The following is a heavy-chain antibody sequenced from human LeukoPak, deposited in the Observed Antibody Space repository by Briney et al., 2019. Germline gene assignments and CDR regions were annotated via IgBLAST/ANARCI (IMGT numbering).Heavy chain of an antibody. CDR3: ARDRDQVSFDY. D-gene: IGHD3-10*01. V-gene: IGHV3-21*01. CDR2: ISSSSTYI. J-gene: IGHJ4*02. CDR1: GFTFSSYS. Sequence: PGGSLRLSCAASGFTFSSYSTNWVRHALGKGLEWVSYISSSSTYIYYADSVRGRFIISRDNAKNSLYLQMNSLRAGDTAVYYCARDRDQVSFDYWGQGTLVTVSS.